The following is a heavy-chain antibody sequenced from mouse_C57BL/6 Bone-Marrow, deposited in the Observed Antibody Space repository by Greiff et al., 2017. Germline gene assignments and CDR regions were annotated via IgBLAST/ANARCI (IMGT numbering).Heavy chain of an antibody. Sequence: QVQLQQPGAELVMPGASVKLSCKASGYTFTSYWMHWVKQRPGQGLEWIGEIDPSDSYTNYNQKFKGKSTLTVDKSSSTAYMQLSSLTSEDSAVCYCARSNYNGSSLLDWYFDIWGTGTTVTVSS. CDR1: GYTFTSYW. V-gene: IGHV1-69*01. D-gene: IGHD1-1*01. CDR2: IDPSDSYT. J-gene: IGHJ1*03. CDR3: ARSNYNGSSLLDWYFDI.